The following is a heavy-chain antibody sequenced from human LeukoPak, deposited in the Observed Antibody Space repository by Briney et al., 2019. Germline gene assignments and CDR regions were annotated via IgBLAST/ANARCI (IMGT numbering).Heavy chain of an antibody. CDR2: MDTAGGA. Sequence: PGGSLRLSCAASGFTFSSYDMHWIRQAAGRGLEWVSGMDTAGGAYYSGSVKGRFTISRDNGRNSLYLQMNNLRAEDTGIYYCVSGSRAWDYWGRGTLVTVSS. CDR3: VSGSRAWDY. V-gene: IGHV3-13*01. D-gene: IGHD3-10*01. J-gene: IGHJ4*02. CDR1: GFTFSSYD.